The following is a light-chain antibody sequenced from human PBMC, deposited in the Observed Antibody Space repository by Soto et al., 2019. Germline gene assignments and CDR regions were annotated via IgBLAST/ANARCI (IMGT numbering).Light chain of an antibody. CDR2: EAS. CDR3: QQYSSYPET. J-gene: IGKJ1*01. CDR1: QSIRSW. V-gene: IGKV1-5*03. Sequence: QMTQSPSTLSASVGDRDTITCRARQSIRSWLAWYQQKPGKAPNLLIYEASRLESAVPSRFSGSASGTEFTLTINSLQPDDFATYYCQQYSSYPETFGQGTKVEIK.